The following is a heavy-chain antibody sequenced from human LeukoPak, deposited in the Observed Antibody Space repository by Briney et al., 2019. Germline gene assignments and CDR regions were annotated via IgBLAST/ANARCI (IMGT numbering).Heavy chain of an antibody. CDR1: GFTFSDYS. D-gene: IGHD5-18*01. CDR3: AGNLDTAMAWVDY. V-gene: IGHV3-23*01. Sequence: GGSLRLSCAASGFTFSDYSMSWVRQAPGKGLEWVSIISGSGGITYYADSVKGRFTISRDNSKNTLYLQMNSLRAEDTAVYYCAGNLDTAMAWVDYWGQGTLVTVSS. J-gene: IGHJ4*02. CDR2: ISGSGGIT.